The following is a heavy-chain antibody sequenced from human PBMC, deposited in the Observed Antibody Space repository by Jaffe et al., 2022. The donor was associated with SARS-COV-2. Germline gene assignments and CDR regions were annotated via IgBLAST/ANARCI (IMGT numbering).Heavy chain of an antibody. CDR2: ISYDGSNK. V-gene: IGHV3-30-3*01. D-gene: IGHD4-17*01. Sequence: QVQLVESGGGVVQPGRSLRLSCAASGFTFSSYAMHWVRQAPGKGLEWVAVISYDGSNKYYADSVKGRFTISRDNSKNTLYLQMNSLRAEDTAVYYCARDGSLGDDYGDWPFDYWGQGTLVTVSS. CDR3: ARDGSLGDDYGDWPFDY. CDR1: GFTFSSYA. J-gene: IGHJ4*02.